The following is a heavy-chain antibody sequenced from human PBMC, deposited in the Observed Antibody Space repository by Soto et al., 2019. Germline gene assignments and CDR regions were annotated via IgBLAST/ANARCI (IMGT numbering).Heavy chain of an antibody. CDR3: ARVIDYGDYDRENNWFDP. Sequence: GGSLRLSCAASGFTFSSYSMNWVRQAPGKGLEWVSYISSSSSTIYYADSVKGRFTISRDNAKNSLYLQMNSLRAEDTAVYYCARVIDYGDYDRENNWFDPWGQGTLVTVSS. CDR1: GFTFSSYS. V-gene: IGHV3-48*01. J-gene: IGHJ5*02. CDR2: ISSSSSTI. D-gene: IGHD4-17*01.